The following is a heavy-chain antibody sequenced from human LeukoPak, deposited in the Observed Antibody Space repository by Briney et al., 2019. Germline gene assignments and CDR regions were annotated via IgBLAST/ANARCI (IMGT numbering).Heavy chain of an antibody. J-gene: IGHJ3*02. Sequence: GGSLRLSCAASGFTFSSYSMNWVRQAPGKGLEWVSSISSSSSYIYYADSVKGRFTISRDNAKNSLYLQMNSLRAEDTAVYYCARDPYSRDDAFDIWGQGTMVTVSP. CDR2: ISSSSSYI. V-gene: IGHV3-21*01. CDR3: ARDPYSRDDAFDI. D-gene: IGHD2-21*01. CDR1: GFTFSSYS.